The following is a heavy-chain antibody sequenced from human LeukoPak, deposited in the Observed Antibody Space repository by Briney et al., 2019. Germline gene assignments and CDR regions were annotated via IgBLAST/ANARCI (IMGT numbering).Heavy chain of an antibody. CDR2: ISGSGGST. Sequence: GGSLRLSCAASGFTFSSYAMSWVRQAPGKGLEWVSAISGSGGSTYYADSVKGRFTISRDNSKNTLYLQMNSLRAEDTAVYYCANGGLGYQLLSLAPDFDYWGQGTLVTVSS. J-gene: IGHJ4*02. V-gene: IGHV3-23*01. CDR3: ANGGLGYQLLSLAPDFDY. CDR1: GFTFSSYA. D-gene: IGHD2-2*01.